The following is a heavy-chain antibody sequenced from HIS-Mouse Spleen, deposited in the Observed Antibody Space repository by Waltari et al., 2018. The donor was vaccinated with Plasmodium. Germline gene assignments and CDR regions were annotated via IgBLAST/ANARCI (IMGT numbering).Heavy chain of an antibody. V-gene: IGHV4-34*01. D-gene: IGHD2-15*01. CDR3: ARLVVVASKDSY. J-gene: IGHJ4*02. Sequence: QVQLQLWGAGLFNPSETLSLTCAVYGGSFSGYYWSWIRQPPGKGLEWIGEINHSGSTNDNPSLKSRVTISVDTSKNQFSLKLSSVTAADTAVYYCARLVVVASKDSYWGQGTLVTVSS. CDR2: INHSGST. CDR1: GGSFSGYY.